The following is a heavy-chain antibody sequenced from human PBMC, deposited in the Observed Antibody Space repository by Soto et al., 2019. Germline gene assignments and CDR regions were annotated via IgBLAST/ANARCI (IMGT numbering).Heavy chain of an antibody. CDR3: AKAGFTVFGEGFDP. CDR2: ISHDGEKE. Sequence: QEKLVESGGGVVQPGSSLRLSCAASGFAFRSYGMHWVRQAPGKGLEWVALISHDGEKEYYADSVKGRFTISRDNSENTLFLRMNSPTADDSAVYFCAKAGFTVFGEGFDPWGQGTRVTVSS. V-gene: IGHV3-30*18. J-gene: IGHJ5*02. D-gene: IGHD3-3*01. CDR1: GFAFRSYG.